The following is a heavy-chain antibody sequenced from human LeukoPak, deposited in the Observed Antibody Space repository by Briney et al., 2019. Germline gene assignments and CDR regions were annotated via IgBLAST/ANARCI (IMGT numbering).Heavy chain of an antibody. CDR1: GGSISSGSYY. J-gene: IGHJ6*03. CDR3: ARSQIDSGSHPIVYYYYYMDV. D-gene: IGHD1-26*01. CDR2: IYTSGST. Sequence: SETLSLTCTVSGGSISSGSYYWSWIRQPAGKGLEWIGRIYTSGSTNYNPSLKSRVTISVDTSKNQFSLKLSSVTAADTAVYYCARSQIDSGSHPIVYYYYYMDVWGKGTTVTISS. V-gene: IGHV4-61*02.